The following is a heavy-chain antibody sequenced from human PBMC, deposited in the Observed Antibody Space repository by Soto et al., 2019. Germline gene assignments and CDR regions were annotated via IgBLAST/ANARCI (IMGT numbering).Heavy chain of an antibody. Sequence: QVQLVQSGAEVKKPGASVKVSCKASGYTFTSYGLSWLRQAPGQGLEWMGWISADNGNTNYAQKLQGRVSMTTATSTSTTYMELRSLRSDDTAVDYCARDDSSRWYVRFDYWGQGTLVTVSS. D-gene: IGHD6-19*01. CDR1: GYTFTSYG. J-gene: IGHJ4*02. CDR2: ISADNGNT. V-gene: IGHV1-18*01. CDR3: ARDDSSRWYVRFDY.